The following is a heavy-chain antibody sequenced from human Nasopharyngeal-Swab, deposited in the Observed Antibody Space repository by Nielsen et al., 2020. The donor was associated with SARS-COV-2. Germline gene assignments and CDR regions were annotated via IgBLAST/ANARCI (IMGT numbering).Heavy chain of an antibody. CDR2: ILYSGNT. Sequence: SDTLSLTCTVSGGPISSYYWSWTRQPPGKGLEWIGYILYSGNTNFSPSLKSRVTTSLDTSRNQFSLNLDSVTAADTAVYYCARMVSLSCSGNRCYPHYYYYYMDVWGKGTTVTVSS. J-gene: IGHJ6*03. CDR3: ARMVSLSCSGNRCYPHYYYYYMDV. CDR1: GGPISSYY. V-gene: IGHV4-59*08. D-gene: IGHD2-15*01.